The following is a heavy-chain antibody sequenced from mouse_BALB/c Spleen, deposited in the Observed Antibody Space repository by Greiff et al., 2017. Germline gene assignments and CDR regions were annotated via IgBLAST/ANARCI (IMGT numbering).Heavy chain of an antibody. CDR1: GFYIKDTY. J-gene: IGHJ1*01. Sequence: EVQLQQSGAELVKPGASVQLSCTASGFYIKDTYLHWVKQRPEQGLEWIGRFDPANGNTKYDPKFQGKATITADTSSNTAFLQLSSLTSEDTAVYYCARGGRGGYFDVWGAGTTGTVSS. CDR2: FDPANGNT. CDR3: ARGGRGGYFDV. D-gene: IGHD3-3*01. V-gene: IGHV14-3*02.